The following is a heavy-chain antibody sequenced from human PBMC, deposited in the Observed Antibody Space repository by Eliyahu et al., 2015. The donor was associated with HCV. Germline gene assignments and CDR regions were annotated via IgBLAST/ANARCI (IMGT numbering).Heavy chain of an antibody. CDR3: ARDLSGDIFDY. CDR2: VWYDGSRT. J-gene: IGHJ4*02. Sequence: QVQLVESGGGVVQPGKSLTVSCTASGFTFRSYGMHWIRQTPGKGLEWVGIVWYDGSRTSYTDSVKGRFTISRDNSKNTLYLQMNSLRVEDTAVYYCARDLSGDIFDYWGQGTLVTVSS. V-gene: IGHV3-33*01. D-gene: IGHD2-15*01. CDR1: GFTFRSYG.